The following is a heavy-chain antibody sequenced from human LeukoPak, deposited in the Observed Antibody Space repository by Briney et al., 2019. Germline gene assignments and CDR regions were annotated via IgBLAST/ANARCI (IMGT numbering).Heavy chain of an antibody. CDR1: GYTLTELS. Sequence: ASVKVSCKVSGYTLTELSMHWVRQAPGKGLEWMGGFDPEDGETIYAQKFQGRVTMTEDTSTDTAYMELSSLRSEDTAVYYCATGPMGYSGSYWTPFDYWGQGTLVTVSS. CDR2: FDPEDGET. J-gene: IGHJ4*02. CDR3: ATGPMGYSGSYWTPFDY. V-gene: IGHV1-24*01. D-gene: IGHD1-26*01.